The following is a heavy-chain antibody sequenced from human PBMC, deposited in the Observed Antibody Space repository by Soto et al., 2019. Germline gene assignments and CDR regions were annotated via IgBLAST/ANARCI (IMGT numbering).Heavy chain of an antibody. J-gene: IGHJ4*02. CDR1: GFSFSGYN. V-gene: IGHV3-30*03. CDR3: ARDKGITSLKYYFDY. CDR2: ISNDGRTK. Sequence: QVQLVDSGGGVVEPGRSLRLSCAASGFSFSGYNMHWVRQAPGKGLEWVAFISNDGRTKYYADSVKGRFTISRDNYENTLSLQMHSLTTEDTAVYYCARDKGITSLKYYFDYWGQGTLVTV. D-gene: IGHD1-20*01.